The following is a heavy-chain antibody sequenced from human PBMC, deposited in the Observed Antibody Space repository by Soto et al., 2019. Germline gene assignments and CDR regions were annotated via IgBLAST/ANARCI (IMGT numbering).Heavy chain of an antibody. Sequence: QVQLVQSGAEVKKPGASVKVSCKASGYTFTSYAMHWVRQAPGQRLEWMGWINAGNVNTKYSQKFQGRVTITRDTSASTAYMELRSLRSEDTAVYYCARDFSWFGELIASDYWGQGTLVTVSS. D-gene: IGHD3-10*01. CDR3: ARDFSWFGELIASDY. J-gene: IGHJ4*02. CDR1: GYTFTSYA. CDR2: INAGNVNT. V-gene: IGHV1-3*01.